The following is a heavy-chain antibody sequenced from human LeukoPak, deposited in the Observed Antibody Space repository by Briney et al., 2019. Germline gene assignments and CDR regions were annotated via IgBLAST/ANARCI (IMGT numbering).Heavy chain of an antibody. Sequence: ASVKVSRKASGYTFTGYYMHWVRQAPGQGLEWMGWINPNSGGTNYAQKFQGRVTMTRDTSISTAYMELSRLRSDDTAVYYCARGPWGGNSQYYYYYMDVWGKGTTVTVSS. D-gene: IGHD4-23*01. CDR1: GYTFTGYY. CDR2: INPNSGGT. J-gene: IGHJ6*03. V-gene: IGHV1-2*02. CDR3: ARGPWGGNSQYYYYYMDV.